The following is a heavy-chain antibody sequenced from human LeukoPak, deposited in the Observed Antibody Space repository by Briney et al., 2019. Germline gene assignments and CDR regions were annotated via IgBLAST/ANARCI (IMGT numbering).Heavy chain of an antibody. V-gene: IGHV4-30-4*01. CDR3: ARGGKAAVRFDP. Sequence: SETLSLTCTVSGGSINSGDYYWSWIRQPPGKGLEWIGYIYYSGSTYYNPSLKSRITISVDTSKNQFSLKLSSVTAADTAVYYCARGGKAAVRFDPWGRGTLVTVSS. CDR2: IYYSGST. D-gene: IGHD2-15*01. J-gene: IGHJ2*01. CDR1: GGSINSGDYY.